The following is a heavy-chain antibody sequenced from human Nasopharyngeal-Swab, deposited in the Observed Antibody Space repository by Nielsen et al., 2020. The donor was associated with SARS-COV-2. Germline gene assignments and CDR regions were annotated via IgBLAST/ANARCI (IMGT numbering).Heavy chain of an antibody. J-gene: IGHJ4*02. V-gene: IGHV3-30-3*01. CDR3: AKDHTAVAGTYEGSPSYFDY. D-gene: IGHD6-19*01. Sequence: GESLKISCAASGFTFSSYAMHWVRQAPGKGLEWVAVISYDGSNKYYADSVKGRFTISRDNSKNTLYLQMNSLRAEDTAVYYCAKDHTAVAGTYEGSPSYFDYWGQGTLVTVSS. CDR1: GFTFSSYA. CDR2: ISYDGSNK.